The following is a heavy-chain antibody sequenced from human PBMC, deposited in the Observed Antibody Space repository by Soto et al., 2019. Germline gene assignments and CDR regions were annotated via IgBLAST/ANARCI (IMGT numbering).Heavy chain of an antibody. Sequence: PSETLSLTCTVSGGSISSYYWSWIRQPPGKGLEWIGYIYYSGSTNYNPSLKSRVTISVDTSKNQFSLKLSSVTAADTAVYYCARHGDVEQLDNFDYWGQGTLVTVSS. V-gene: IGHV4-59*08. J-gene: IGHJ4*02. CDR2: IYYSGST. D-gene: IGHD6-6*01. CDR3: ARHGDVEQLDNFDY. CDR1: GGSISSYY.